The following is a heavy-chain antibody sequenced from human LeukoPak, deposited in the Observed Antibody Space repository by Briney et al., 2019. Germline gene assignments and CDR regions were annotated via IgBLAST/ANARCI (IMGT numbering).Heavy chain of an antibody. CDR1: GFTFSSHA. CDR3: TWGGSGYYAY. V-gene: IGHV3-23*01. J-gene: IGHJ4*02. CDR2: ISGSGDST. D-gene: IGHD3-3*01. Sequence: GGSLRLSCAASGFTFSSHAMSWVRQAPGKGLEWVSVISGSGDSTYYADSVKGRFTISRDNSKNTLYLQMNSLRAEDTAVYYCTWGGSGYYAYGGQGTLVTVPS.